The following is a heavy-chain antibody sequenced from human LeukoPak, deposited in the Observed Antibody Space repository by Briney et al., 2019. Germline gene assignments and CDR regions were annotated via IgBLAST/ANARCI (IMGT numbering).Heavy chain of an antibody. J-gene: IGHJ4*02. D-gene: IGHD2-2*02. V-gene: IGHV3-23*01. Sequence: GGSLRLSCAASGFTVSSNYMSWVRQAPGKGLEWVSAISGSGGSTYYADSVKGRFTISRDNSKNTLYLQMNSLRAEDTAVYYCAKSYRSYCSSTSCYSAFDYWGQGTLVTVSS. CDR3: AKSYRSYCSSTSCYSAFDY. CDR2: ISGSGGST. CDR1: GFTVSSNY.